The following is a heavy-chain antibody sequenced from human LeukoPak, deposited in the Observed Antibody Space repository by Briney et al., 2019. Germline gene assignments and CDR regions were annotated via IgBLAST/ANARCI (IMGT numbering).Heavy chain of an antibody. CDR1: GFTFSSYS. D-gene: IGHD6-6*01. V-gene: IGHV3-21*01. CDR2: ISSSSSYI. J-gene: IGHJ4*02. Sequence: GGSLRLSCAASGFTFSSYSMNWVRQAPGKGLEWVSSISSSSSYIYYADSVKGRFTISRDNAKNSLYLQMNSLRAEDTAVYYCARYGIAAPHSYLHYWGQGTLVTVSS. CDR3: ARYGIAAPHSYLHY.